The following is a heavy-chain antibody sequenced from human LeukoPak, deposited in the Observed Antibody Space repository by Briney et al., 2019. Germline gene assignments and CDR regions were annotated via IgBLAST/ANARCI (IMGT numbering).Heavy chain of an antibody. J-gene: IGHJ4*02. CDR1: GGSISSYY. V-gene: IGHV3-23*01. CDR3: AKGVDTAMVSGFDY. Sequence: ETLSLTCTVSGGSISSYYWSWVRQAPGKGLEWVSAISGSGGSTYYADSVKGRFTISRDNSKNTLYLQMNSLRAEDTAVYYCAKGVDTAMVSGFDYWGQGTLVTVSS. D-gene: IGHD5-18*01. CDR2: ISGSGGST.